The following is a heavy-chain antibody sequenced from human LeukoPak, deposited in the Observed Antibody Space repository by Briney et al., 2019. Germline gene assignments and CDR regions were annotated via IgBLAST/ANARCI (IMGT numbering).Heavy chain of an antibody. CDR1: GYTFTNYN. Sequence: GASVKVSCKASGYTFTNYNMHWVRQAPVQGLEWMGIINPSGGATSYAKKFQGRVTMTRDTSTSTVYMELSSLRSDDTAVYYCARDSYASVNWFDPWGQGTLVTVSS. J-gene: IGHJ5*02. V-gene: IGHV1-46*01. CDR3: ARDSYASVNWFDP. CDR2: INPSGGAT. D-gene: IGHD3-10*01.